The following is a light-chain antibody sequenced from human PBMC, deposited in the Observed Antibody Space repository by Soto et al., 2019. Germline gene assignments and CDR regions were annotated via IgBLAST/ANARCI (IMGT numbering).Light chain of an antibody. CDR1: SSDVRFYNL. CDR3: CSYAGSRYV. J-gene: IGLJ1*01. Sequence: HSALTQPASVSVSPGQSIIISYTGTSSDVRFYNLVSWYQQHRGKAPKVIIYEVTKRPSGVSNRFSGSKSGHTASLTIFGFQAEDEAGYYWCSYAGSRYVFGTGTKVTV. V-gene: IGLV2-23*02. CDR2: EVT.